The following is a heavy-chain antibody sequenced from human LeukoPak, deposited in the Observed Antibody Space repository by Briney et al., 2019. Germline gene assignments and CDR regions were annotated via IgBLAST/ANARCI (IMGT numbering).Heavy chain of an antibody. V-gene: IGHV4-39*07. CDR3: ARRPAVYSSSWYIWFDP. CDR2: IYYSGST. CDR1: GGSISSGGYY. J-gene: IGHJ5*02. Sequence: SETLSLTCTVSGGSISSGGYYWTWIRQPPGKGLEWIGSIYYSGSTYYNPSLKSRVTISVDTSKNQFSLKLSSVTAADTAVYYCARRPAVYSSSWYIWFDPWGQGTLVTVSS. D-gene: IGHD6-13*01.